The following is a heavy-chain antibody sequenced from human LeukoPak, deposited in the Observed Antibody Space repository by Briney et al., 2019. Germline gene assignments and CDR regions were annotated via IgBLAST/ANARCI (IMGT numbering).Heavy chain of an antibody. CDR2: INPNSGGT. Sequence: ASVKVSCKASGYTFTGYYMHWVRQAPGQGLEWMGWINPNSGGTNYAQKFQGRVTMTRDTSTSTAYMELSRLRSDDTAVYYCAREGGSSGYYQNLDYWGQGTLVTVSS. D-gene: IGHD3-22*01. CDR3: AREGGSSGYYQNLDY. V-gene: IGHV1-2*02. CDR1: GYTFTGYY. J-gene: IGHJ4*02.